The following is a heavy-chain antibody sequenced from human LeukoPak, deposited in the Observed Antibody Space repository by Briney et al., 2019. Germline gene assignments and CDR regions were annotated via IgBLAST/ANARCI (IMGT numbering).Heavy chain of an antibody. CDR2: ISSSSSYI. CDR3: AREVYSSSWYGQHYYYYMDV. CDR1: GFTFSSYS. V-gene: IGHV3-21*01. J-gene: IGHJ6*03. D-gene: IGHD6-13*01. Sequence: GGSLRLSCAASGFTFSSYSMNWVRQAPGKGLEWVPSISSSSSYIYYADSVKGRFTISRDNAKNSLYLQMNSLRAEDTAVYYCAREVYSSSWYGQHYYYYMDVWGKGTTVTVSS.